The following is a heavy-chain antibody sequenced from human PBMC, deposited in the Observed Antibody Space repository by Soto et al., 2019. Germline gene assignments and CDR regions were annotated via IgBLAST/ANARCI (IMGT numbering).Heavy chain of an antibody. J-gene: IGHJ4*02. CDR2: IGTAGDT. Sequence: QPXVSLRLSCEASGFTFSGFDMHWVRQPTGKGLEWVSSIGTAGDTYYAVSVKGRFTISRDNAKNSLSLQMNSLRAGDMAVYFCAKSQEIGTHFFDSWGQGTQVTAPQ. V-gene: IGHV3-13*01. CDR1: GFTFSGFD. CDR3: AKSQEIGTHFFDS. D-gene: IGHD6-13*01.